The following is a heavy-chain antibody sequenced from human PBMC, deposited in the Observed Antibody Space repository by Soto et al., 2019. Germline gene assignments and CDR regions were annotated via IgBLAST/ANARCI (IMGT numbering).Heavy chain of an antibody. Sequence: QVQLQESGPGLVKPSQTLSLTCTVSGGSIRSDFHYWSWFRQPQGKGLEWIGNIYSSGSTYYNPSLKSQVSISVDTSKNQFSLKLSSVTAADTAVYYCARGPTVTTDYWGQGVLVTVSS. CDR3: ARGPTVTTDY. J-gene: IGHJ4*02. CDR1: GGSIRSDFHY. V-gene: IGHV4-30-4*01. CDR2: IYSSGST. D-gene: IGHD4-17*01.